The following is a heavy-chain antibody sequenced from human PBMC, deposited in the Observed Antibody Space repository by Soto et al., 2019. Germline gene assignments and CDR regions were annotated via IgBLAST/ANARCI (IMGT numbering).Heavy chain of an antibody. CDR3: GIESAGGGEFYYGSVG. CDR2: INAANGNT. V-gene: IGHV1-3*01. CDR1: GYPFISYP. D-gene: IGHD4-17*01. Sequence: SSVKASCTAPGYPFISYPMYWGRQAPGHRLEWMGWINAANGNTKYSQKFQGRVTITRDTSASTAYMQLSSLRSEDTAVYYCGIESAGGGEFYYGSVGRGQRTTV. J-gene: IGHJ6*02.